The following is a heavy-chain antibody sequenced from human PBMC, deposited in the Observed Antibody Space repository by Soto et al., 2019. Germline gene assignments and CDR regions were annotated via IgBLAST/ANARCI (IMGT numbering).Heavy chain of an antibody. V-gene: IGHV4-4*07. D-gene: IGHD6-13*01. J-gene: IGHJ5*02. Sequence: PSETLSLTCTVSGGSISSYYWSWIRQPAGKGLEWIGRIYTSGSTNYNPSLKSRVTMSVDTSKNQFSLKLSSVTAADTAVYYCARDIGVAAAALNWFDPWGQGTLVTVSS. CDR3: ARDIGVAAAALNWFDP. CDR2: IYTSGST. CDR1: GGSISSYY.